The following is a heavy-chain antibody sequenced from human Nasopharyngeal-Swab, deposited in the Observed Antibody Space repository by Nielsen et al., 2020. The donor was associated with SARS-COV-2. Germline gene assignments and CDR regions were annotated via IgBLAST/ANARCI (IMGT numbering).Heavy chain of an antibody. D-gene: IGHD5-12*01. Sequence: GESLKISCATSGFTFSPYTMTWVRQAPGKGLQWISYITSGNSVQYADSVRGRFTISRHNAKNSLYLQMNSLTAEDTAVYYCARERGGGYGDYWGQGTLVTVSS. CDR1: GFTFSPYT. J-gene: IGHJ4*02. CDR3: ARERGGGYGDY. V-gene: IGHV3-48*04. CDR2: ITSGNSV.